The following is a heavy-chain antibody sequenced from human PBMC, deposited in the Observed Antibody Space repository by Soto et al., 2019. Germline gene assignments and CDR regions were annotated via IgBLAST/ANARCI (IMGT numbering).Heavy chain of an antibody. V-gene: IGHV4-31*03. CDR1: GGSISSGGYY. Sequence: SETLSLTCTVSGGSISSGGYYWSWIRQHPGKGLEWIGYIYHSGSTYYNPSLKSRGTISVDTSKNQFSLKLSSVTAADTAVYYCARSLGESDNWFDPWGQGTLLTVSS. CDR2: IYHSGST. D-gene: IGHD3-16*01. CDR3: ARSLGESDNWFDP. J-gene: IGHJ5*02.